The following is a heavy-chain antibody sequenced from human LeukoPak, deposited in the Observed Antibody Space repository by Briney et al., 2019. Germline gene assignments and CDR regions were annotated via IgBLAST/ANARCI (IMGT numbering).Heavy chain of an antibody. CDR2: INHSGST. V-gene: IGHV4-34*01. CDR3: STRGD. J-gene: IGHJ4*02. Sequence: PSETLSLTCAVYGGSFSTYYCSWVRQPPGKGLEWIGEINHSGSTNYNPSLKSRVTISANTSKGQFSLKLTSVTAADTAVYYCSTRGDWGQGTLVTVSS. CDR1: GGSFSTYY.